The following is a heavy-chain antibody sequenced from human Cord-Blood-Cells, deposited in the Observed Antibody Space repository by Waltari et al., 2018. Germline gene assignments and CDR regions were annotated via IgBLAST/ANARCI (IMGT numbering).Heavy chain of an antibody. CDR3: AHQFHGRTTVSYCSSTSCYAHPTYFDY. Sequence: QITLKESGPTPVKPTQPLTLICTFSGFSLSTSGVGVGCILPPPGNALEWLARIYWDDDKRYSPSLKSRLTITKDTSKNQVVLTMTNMDPVDTATYYCAHQFHGRTTVSYCSSTSCYAHPTYFDYWGQGTLVTVSS. D-gene: IGHD2-2*01. CDR2: IYWDDDK. J-gene: IGHJ4*02. V-gene: IGHV2-5*02. CDR1: GFSLSTSGVG.